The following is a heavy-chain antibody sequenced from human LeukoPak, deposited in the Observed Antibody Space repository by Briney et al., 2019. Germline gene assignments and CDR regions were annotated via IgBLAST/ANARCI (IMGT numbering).Heavy chain of an antibody. J-gene: IGHJ4*02. CDR1: GYTLTELP. Sequence: ASVKVSCKVSGYTLTELPMHWVRQAPGKGLEWMGGFDPEDGETIYAQKFQGRVTMTEDTSTDTAYMELSSLRSEDTAVYYCATTTYYYDSSGYYRSYYFDYWGQGTLVTVSS. D-gene: IGHD3-22*01. CDR2: FDPEDGET. CDR3: ATTTYYYDSSGYYRSYYFDY. V-gene: IGHV1-24*01.